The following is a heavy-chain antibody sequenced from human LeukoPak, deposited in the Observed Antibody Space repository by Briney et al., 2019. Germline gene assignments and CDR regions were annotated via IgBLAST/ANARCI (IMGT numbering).Heavy chain of an antibody. V-gene: IGHV3-23*01. Sequence: GGSLRLSCAASGFNFPTYAMQWVRQAPGKGLEWVSSIRVSDGARFYADSVKGRFTTSRDNSKNTLFLQMNSLRVEDTAIYYCAKEPRRESVYSLDIWGQGTMVTVSS. D-gene: IGHD6-6*01. J-gene: IGHJ3*02. CDR3: AKEPRRESVYSLDI. CDR1: GFNFPTYA. CDR2: IRVSDGAR.